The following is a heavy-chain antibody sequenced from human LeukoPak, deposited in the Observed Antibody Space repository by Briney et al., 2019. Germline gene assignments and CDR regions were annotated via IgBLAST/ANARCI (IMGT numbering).Heavy chain of an antibody. Sequence: SVKVSCKASGYTFNSSYMHWVRQAPGQGLEWMAGIIPIFGTAKYAQKFQGRVTITADESTSTAYMELNSLRSEDTAVYYCARGLAAAAAVTIDYWGQGTLVTVSS. D-gene: IGHD6-13*01. V-gene: IGHV1-69*13. J-gene: IGHJ4*02. CDR3: ARGLAAAAAVTIDY. CDR1: GYTFNSSY. CDR2: IIPIFGTA.